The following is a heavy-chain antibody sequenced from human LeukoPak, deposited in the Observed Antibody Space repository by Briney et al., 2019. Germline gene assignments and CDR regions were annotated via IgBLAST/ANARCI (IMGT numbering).Heavy chain of an antibody. J-gene: IGHJ5*02. Sequence: KPSETLSLTCTVSDGSISSSPYYWGWVRQPPGKGLEWIASIYRSGSTFYDPSLKSRVTVSIDTSKNQFSLRLNSVTSADTAVYFCARGPDYSTSYAANWFDPWGQGTLVTVSS. CDR2: IYRSGST. V-gene: IGHV4-39*01. CDR3: ARGPDYSTSYAANWFDP. CDR1: DGSISSSPYY. D-gene: IGHD6-13*01.